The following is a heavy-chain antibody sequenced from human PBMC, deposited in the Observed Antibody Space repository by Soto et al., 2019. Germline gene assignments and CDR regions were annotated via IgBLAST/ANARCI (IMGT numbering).Heavy chain of an antibody. CDR1: VASITSYN. J-gene: IGHJ5*02. CDR3: ARDAVEQPYANWFDP. CDR2: IYYSGST. Sequence: SKPLSLTCTVSVASITSYNWSWFRQPPGKALEWTGYIYYSGSTNYNPSLKIRVTISADTSNNQFSLKLSSVTAADTAVYYCARDAVEQPYANWFDPWGQGTLVTVSS. V-gene: IGHV4-59*01. D-gene: IGHD6-13*01.